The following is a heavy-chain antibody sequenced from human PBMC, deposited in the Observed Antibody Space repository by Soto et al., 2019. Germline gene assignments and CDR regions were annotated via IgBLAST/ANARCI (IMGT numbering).Heavy chain of an antibody. CDR2: ISGSGGST. J-gene: IGHJ6*02. CDR1: GFTFSSYA. Sequence: EVQLLESGGGLVQPGGSLRLSCAASGFTFSSYAMSWVRQAPGKGLEWVSAISGSGGSTYYADSVKGRFTISRDNSKNTLYLQMNSLRAEDTPVYYCAKGGGVTIFGVVITPYYYGMDVWGQGTTVTVSS. CDR3: AKGGGVTIFGVVITPYYYGMDV. D-gene: IGHD3-3*01. V-gene: IGHV3-23*01.